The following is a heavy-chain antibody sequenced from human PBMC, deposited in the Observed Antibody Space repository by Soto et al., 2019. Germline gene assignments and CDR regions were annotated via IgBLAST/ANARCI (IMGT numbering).Heavy chain of an antibody. J-gene: IGHJ2*01. Sequence: QEQLQQSGPGLVKPSQTLSLTCAISGDSVSKNSATWNWIRQSPARGLEWLGRTYYRSKWYNDYAVSVKSRITINPDTSKNQFSLQLNSVTPEETAVYYCARGSLRGGNWYFDLWGRGTLVTVSS. V-gene: IGHV6-1*01. D-gene: IGHD3-16*01. CDR3: ARGSLRGGNWYFDL. CDR1: GDSVSKNSAT. CDR2: TYYRSKWYN.